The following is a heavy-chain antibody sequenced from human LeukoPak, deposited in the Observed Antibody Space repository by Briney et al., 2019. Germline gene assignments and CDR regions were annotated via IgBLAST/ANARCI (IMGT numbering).Heavy chain of an antibody. D-gene: IGHD4-17*01. V-gene: IGHV3-21*01. CDR1: GFTFSSYS. CDR2: ISSSSSYI. J-gene: IGHJ4*02. CDR3: ASAYGDYLYFDY. Sequence: GGSLRLSCAASGFTFSSYSMNWVRQAPGKGLEWVSSISSSSSYIYYADPVKGRFTISRDNAKNSLYLQMNSLRAEDTAVYYCASAYGDYLYFDYWGQGTLVTVSS.